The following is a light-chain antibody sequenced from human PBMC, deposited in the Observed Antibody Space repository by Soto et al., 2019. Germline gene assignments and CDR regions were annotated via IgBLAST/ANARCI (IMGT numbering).Light chain of an antibody. Sequence: EIVMTQSPATLSVSPGERATLSCRASQSVSSNLAWYHQKPCQPPRLLIYDASTRATGLPARFSGSGSGTEFTLTISSLQSEDFGVYFCKQYNDWLSFGGGTKVEIK. CDR3: KQYNDWLS. J-gene: IGKJ4*01. V-gene: IGKV3-15*01. CDR1: QSVSSN. CDR2: DAS.